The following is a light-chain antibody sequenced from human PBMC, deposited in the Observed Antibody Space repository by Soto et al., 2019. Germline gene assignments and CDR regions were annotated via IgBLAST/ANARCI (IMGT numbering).Light chain of an antibody. CDR1: QSVSSS. J-gene: IGKJ4*01. Sequence: EIVLTQSPATLSLSPGERATLSCRASQSVSSSLAWYQQKPGQVPRLLIYDAANRATGIPARFSGSGSGTDFTLTISSLEPEDFAVYYCQQPYNWPLTFGGGTKLEIK. V-gene: IGKV3-11*01. CDR3: QQPYNWPLT. CDR2: DAA.